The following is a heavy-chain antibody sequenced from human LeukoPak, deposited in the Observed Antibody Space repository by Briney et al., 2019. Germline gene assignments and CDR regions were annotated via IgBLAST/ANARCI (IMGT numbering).Heavy chain of an antibody. D-gene: IGHD3-22*01. J-gene: IGHJ3*02. CDR3: ARGRHYYDSSDYYYEGDGFDI. V-gene: IGHV1-69*13. Sequence: SVKVSCKASGGTFSSYAISWVRQAPGQGLEWMGGIIPIFGTANYAQKFQGRVTITADESTSTAYMELSSLRSEDTAVYYCARGRHYYDSSDYYYEGDGFDIWGQGTMVTVSS. CDR2: IIPIFGTA. CDR1: GGTFSSYA.